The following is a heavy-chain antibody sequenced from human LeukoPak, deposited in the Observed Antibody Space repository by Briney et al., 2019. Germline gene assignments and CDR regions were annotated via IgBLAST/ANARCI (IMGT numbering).Heavy chain of an antibody. V-gene: IGHV1-2*02. CDR3: ARIGKQLNWFDP. CDR2: INPNSGST. Sequence: ASVKVSCKASGYTFTGYYIHWVRQAPGQGLEWMGWINPNSGSTNYAQKFQGRVTMTRDTSFSTAYLELSRLSSDDTGVYYCARIGKQLNWFDPWGQGTLVTVSS. CDR1: GYTFTGYY. D-gene: IGHD6-13*01. J-gene: IGHJ5*02.